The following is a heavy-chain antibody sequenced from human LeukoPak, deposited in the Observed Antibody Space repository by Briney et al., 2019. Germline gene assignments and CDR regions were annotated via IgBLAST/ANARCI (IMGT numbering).Heavy chain of an antibody. CDR2: IYYSGST. CDR1: GGSISSGDHY. CDR3: ASTDCSNTNCFGANWFDP. Sequence: SQTLSLTCTVSGGSISSGDHYWSWIRQPPGRGLEWIGYIYYSGSTYYNPSLKGRATISIDTPKSQFSLKLNSVTAADTAVYFCASTDCSNTNCFGANWFDPWGQGTLVTVSS. V-gene: IGHV4-30-4*08. J-gene: IGHJ5*02. D-gene: IGHD2-2*01.